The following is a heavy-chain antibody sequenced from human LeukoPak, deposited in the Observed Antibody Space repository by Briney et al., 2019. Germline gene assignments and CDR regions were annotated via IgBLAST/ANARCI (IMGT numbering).Heavy chain of an antibody. Sequence: PGVSLRLSCAASGFTFSSYAMSWVRQAPGKGLEWVSAISGSGGSTYYADSVKGRFTISRDNSKNTLYLQMNSLRAEDTAVYYCAKGDDILTGASDYWGQGTLVTVSS. V-gene: IGHV3-23*01. D-gene: IGHD3-9*01. CDR2: ISGSGGST. J-gene: IGHJ4*02. CDR3: AKGDDILTGASDY. CDR1: GFTFSSYA.